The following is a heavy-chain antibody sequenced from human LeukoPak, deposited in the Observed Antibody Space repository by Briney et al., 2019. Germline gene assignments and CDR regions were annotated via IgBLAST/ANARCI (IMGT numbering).Heavy chain of an antibody. CDR3: AKDNFWSAFDS. Sequence: PGGSLRLSCAASGFTFSTYGMSWVRQVPGKGLEWVSAISGNGDTTCYADSVKGRFTISRDNSKNTVSLQMNNLRAEDSAIFYCAKDNFWSAFDSWGQGTLVTVSS. V-gene: IGHV3-23*01. CDR2: ISGNGDTT. D-gene: IGHD3-3*01. CDR1: GFTFSTYG. J-gene: IGHJ5*01.